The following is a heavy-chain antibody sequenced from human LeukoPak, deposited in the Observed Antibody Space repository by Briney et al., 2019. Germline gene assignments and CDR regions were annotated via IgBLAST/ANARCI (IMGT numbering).Heavy chain of an antibody. Sequence: PSETLSLTCAVYGGSFNGYYWSWIRQPPGKGLEWIGEINHSGSTNYNPSLKSRVTISVDTSKNQFSLKLSSVTAADMAVYYCARDLKERYSNYWFDPWGQGTLVTVSS. V-gene: IGHV4-34*01. CDR3: ARDLKERYSNYWFDP. CDR1: GGSFNGYY. D-gene: IGHD4-11*01. J-gene: IGHJ5*02. CDR2: INHSGST.